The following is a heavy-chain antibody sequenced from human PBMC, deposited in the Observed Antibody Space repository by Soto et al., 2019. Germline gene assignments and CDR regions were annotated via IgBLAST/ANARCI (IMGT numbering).Heavy chain of an antibody. Sequence: GASVKVSCKASGYTFTGYYMHWVRQAPGQGLEWMGWINPNSGGTNYAQKFQGWVTMTRDTSISTAYMELSRLRSDDTAVYYCARGIAADGNAFDIWGQGTMVTVS. J-gene: IGHJ3*02. V-gene: IGHV1-2*04. CDR3: ARGIAADGNAFDI. CDR1: GYTFTGYY. CDR2: INPNSGGT. D-gene: IGHD6-13*01.